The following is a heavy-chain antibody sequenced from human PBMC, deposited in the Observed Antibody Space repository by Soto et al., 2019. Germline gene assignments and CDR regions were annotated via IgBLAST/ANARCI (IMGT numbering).Heavy chain of an antibody. J-gene: IGHJ6*02. CDR1: GFTFSSYS. CDR3: ARERVPAAKRGYYYGMDV. V-gene: IGHV3-48*02. D-gene: IGHD2-2*01. CDR2: ISSSSSTI. Sequence: GSLRLSCAASGFTFSSYSMNWVRQAPGKGLEWVSYISSSSSTIYYADSVKGRFTISRDNAKNSLYLQMNSLRDEDTAVYYCARERVPAAKRGYYYGMDVWGQGTTVTVSS.